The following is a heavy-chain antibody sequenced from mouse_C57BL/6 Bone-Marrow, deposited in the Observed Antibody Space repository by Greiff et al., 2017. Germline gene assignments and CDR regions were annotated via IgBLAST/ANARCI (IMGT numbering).Heavy chain of an antibody. CDR2: IDPSDSYT. V-gene: IGHV1-69*01. D-gene: IGHD2-10*02. Sequence: QVQLQQPGAELVMPGASVKLSCKASGYTFTSYWMHWVKQRPGQGLEWIGEIDPSDSYTNYNQKFKGKSTLTVDKSSSTAYMQLSSLTSEDSAVYYCARTPYGKEGDYWGQGTSVTVSS. CDR1: GYTFTSYW. CDR3: ARTPYGKEGDY. J-gene: IGHJ4*01.